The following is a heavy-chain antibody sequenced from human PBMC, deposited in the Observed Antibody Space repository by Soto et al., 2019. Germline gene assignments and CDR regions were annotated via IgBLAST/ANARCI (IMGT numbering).Heavy chain of an antibody. D-gene: IGHD1-20*01. J-gene: IGHJ4*02. CDR1: GFTFSSYG. CDR3: AKVRDPGVFGITGTFDY. CDR2: ISYDGSNK. V-gene: IGHV3-30*18. Sequence: QPGGSLRLSCAASGFTFSSYGMHWVRQAPGKGLEWVAVISYDGSNKYYADSVKGRFTISRDNSKNTLYLQMNSLRAEDTAVYYCAKVRDPGVFGITGTFDYWGQGTLVTVSS.